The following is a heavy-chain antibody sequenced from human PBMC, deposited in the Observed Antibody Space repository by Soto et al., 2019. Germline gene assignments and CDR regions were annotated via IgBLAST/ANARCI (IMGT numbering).Heavy chain of an antibody. Sequence: KTSETLSLTCTVSGGSISSYYWSWIRQPLGKGLEWIGYIYYSGSTNYNPSLKSRVTISVDTSKNQFSLKLSSVTAADTAVYYCERERITMVRGVIAPSYYFDYWGQGTLVTVSS. J-gene: IGHJ4*02. CDR3: ERERITMVRGVIAPSYYFDY. D-gene: IGHD3-10*01. CDR1: GGSISSYY. V-gene: IGHV4-59*01. CDR2: IYYSGST.